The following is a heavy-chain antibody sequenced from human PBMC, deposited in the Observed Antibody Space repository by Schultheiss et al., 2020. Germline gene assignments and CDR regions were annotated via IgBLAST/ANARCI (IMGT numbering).Heavy chain of an antibody. CDR2: IYHSGST. CDR1: GGSISSSNW. V-gene: IGHV4-4*02. D-gene: IGHD5-18*01. Sequence: SESLSLTCADSGGSISSSNWWSWVRQPPGKGLEWIGEIYHSGSTNYNPSLKSRVTISVDKSKNQFSLKLSSVTAADTAVYYCARETRGYSYGPYYYGMDVWGQGTTVTVSS. J-gene: IGHJ6*02. CDR3: ARETRGYSYGPYYYGMDV.